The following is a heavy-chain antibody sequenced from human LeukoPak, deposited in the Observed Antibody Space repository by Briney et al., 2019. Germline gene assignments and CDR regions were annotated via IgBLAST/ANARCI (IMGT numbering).Heavy chain of an antibody. D-gene: IGHD3-22*01. CDR1: GFTFSSYA. CDR2: ISYDGSNK. CDR3: ASTYYYDSSGYYYVALGAFDI. J-gene: IGHJ3*02. Sequence: PGRSLRLSCAASGFTFSSYAMHWVRQAPGKGLEWVAVISYDGSNKYYADSVKGRFTISRDNSKNTLYLQMNSLRAEDTAVYYCASTYYYDSSGYYYVALGAFDIWGQGTMVTVSS. V-gene: IGHV3-30-3*01.